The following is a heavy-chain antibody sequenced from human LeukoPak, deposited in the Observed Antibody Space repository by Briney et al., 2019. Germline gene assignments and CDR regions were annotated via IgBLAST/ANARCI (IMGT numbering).Heavy chain of an antibody. CDR1: GYTFTGYA. D-gene: IGHD5-12*01. V-gene: IGHV1-2*02. J-gene: IGHJ4*02. CDR2: INPEKRDT. CDR3: AKKVRGLSHPLDF. Sequence: ASVKVSCKAPGYTFTGYAIHWVRQAPGQGLEWMGWINPEKRDTGYAHKFQGRVTMTSDTSISTAYMELSSLRSDDTAVYYCAKKVRGLSHPLDFWGQGTLVTVSS.